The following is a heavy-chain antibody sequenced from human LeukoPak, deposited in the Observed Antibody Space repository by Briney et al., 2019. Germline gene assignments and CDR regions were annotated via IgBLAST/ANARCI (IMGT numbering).Heavy chain of an antibody. V-gene: IGHV3-7*03. CDR3: ARSVDKGTVDY. CDR1: GFSFSSW. Sequence: GGSLRLSCAASGFSFSSWMAWVRQAPGQGLEWVANINQDGGETYYVDSEQGRFTISRDNAKNSLFLQMNSLRAEDTAVYYCARSVDKGTVDYWGQGTLVTVSS. D-gene: IGHD5-12*01. CDR2: INQDGGET. J-gene: IGHJ4*02.